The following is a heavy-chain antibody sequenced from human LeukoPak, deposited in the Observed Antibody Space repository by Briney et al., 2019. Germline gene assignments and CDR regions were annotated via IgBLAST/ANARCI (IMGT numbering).Heavy chain of an antibody. J-gene: IGHJ6*03. V-gene: IGHV3-74*01. CDR2: SNTHGSST. D-gene: IGHD6-13*01. CDR1: GFAFSNYW. CDR3: LAGYYYYYMDV. Sequence: GESLRLSCAASGFAFSNYWLHWVRQAPRKGLVWVARSNTHGSSTNYADSVKGRFTISRDNAKNTLYLQMTSLSAEDTAVYYALAGYYYYYMDVWGKGTTVTVSS.